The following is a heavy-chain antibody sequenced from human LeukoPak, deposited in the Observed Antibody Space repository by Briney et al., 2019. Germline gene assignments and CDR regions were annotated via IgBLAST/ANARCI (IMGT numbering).Heavy chain of an antibody. CDR3: ARTKYDYWFDP. J-gene: IGHJ5*02. Sequence: PGGSLGLSCAASGFTFSSYEMNWVRQAPGKGLEGVSYISSSGSTIYYADSVKGRFTISRDNAKNSLYLQMNSLRAEDTAVYYCARTKYDYWFDPWGQGTLVTVSS. CDR1: GFTFSSYE. D-gene: IGHD3-16*01. CDR2: ISSSGSTI. V-gene: IGHV3-48*03.